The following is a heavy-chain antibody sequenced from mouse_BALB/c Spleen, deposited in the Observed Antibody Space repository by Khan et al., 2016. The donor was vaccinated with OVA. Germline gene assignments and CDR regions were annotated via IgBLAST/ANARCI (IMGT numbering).Heavy chain of an antibody. D-gene: IGHD4-1*01. CDR3: TRRNWDVAWFAY. CDR1: GYTFTSYW. CDR2: IHPGNTDT. J-gene: IGHJ3*01. Sequence: VQLKESGTVLARPGASVKMSCKASGYTFTSYWMHWVKQRPGQGLEWIGDIHPGNTDTNYNQKFKGKAKLTAVTSTSTAYMELYSLTNEDSAVYYCTRRNWDVAWFAYWGQGTLVTVSA. V-gene: IGHV1-5*01.